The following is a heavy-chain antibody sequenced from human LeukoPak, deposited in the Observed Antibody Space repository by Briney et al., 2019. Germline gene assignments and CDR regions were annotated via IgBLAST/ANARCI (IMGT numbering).Heavy chain of an antibody. V-gene: IGHV3-30*18. D-gene: IGHD3-22*01. J-gene: IGHJ4*02. Sequence: GGSLRLPCAASGFTFSSYGMHWVRQAPGKGLEWVAVISYDGSNKYYADSVKGRFTISRDNSKNTLYLQMNSLGAEDTAVYYCAKDRKVVVVRDFFDYWGQGTLVTVSS. CDR2: ISYDGSNK. CDR3: AKDRKVVVVRDFFDY. CDR1: GFTFSSYG.